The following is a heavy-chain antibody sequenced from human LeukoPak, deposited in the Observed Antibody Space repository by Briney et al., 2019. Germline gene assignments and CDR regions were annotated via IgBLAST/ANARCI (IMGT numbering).Heavy chain of an antibody. CDR1: GFTFSSYA. CDR2: ISGSGGST. Sequence: GGSLRLPCAASGFTFSSYAMSWVRQAPGKGLEWVSAISGSGGSTYYADSVKGRFTISRDNSKNTLYLQMNSLRAEDTAVYYCASAIVVVPAATDWDFDYWGQGTLVTVSS. V-gene: IGHV3-23*01. CDR3: ASAIVVVPAATDWDFDY. D-gene: IGHD2-2*01. J-gene: IGHJ4*02.